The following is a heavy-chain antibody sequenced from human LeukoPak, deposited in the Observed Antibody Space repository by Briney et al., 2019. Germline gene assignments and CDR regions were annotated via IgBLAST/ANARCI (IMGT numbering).Heavy chain of an antibody. D-gene: IGHD6-13*01. J-gene: IGHJ4*02. Sequence: SETLSLTCTVSGGSINSYYWSWIRQPPGKGLEWIGYIYYSGSTNYNPSLKSRVTISVDTSKNQFSLKLSSVTAADTAVYYCARDPKEQQLPLDYWGQGTLVTVSS. CDR1: GGSINSYY. V-gene: IGHV4-59*12. CDR2: IYYSGST. CDR3: ARDPKEQQLPLDY.